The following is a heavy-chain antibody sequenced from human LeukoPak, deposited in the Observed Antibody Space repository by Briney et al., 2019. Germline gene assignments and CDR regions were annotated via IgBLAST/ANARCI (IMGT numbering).Heavy chain of an antibody. D-gene: IGHD3-10*01. CDR2: IYYSGST. J-gene: IGHJ4*02. CDR3: ARVDVWFGYNFDY. V-gene: IGHV4-30-4*01. CDR1: GGSISSGDYY. Sequence: SETLSLTCTVSGGSISSGDYYWSWIRQPPGKGLEWIGYIYYSGSTYYNPSLKSRVTISVDTSKNQFSLKPSSVTAADTAVYYCARVDVWFGYNFDYWGQGTLVTVSS.